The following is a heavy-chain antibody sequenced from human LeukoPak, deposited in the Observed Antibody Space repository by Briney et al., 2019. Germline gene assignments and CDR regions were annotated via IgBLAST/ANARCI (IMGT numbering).Heavy chain of an antibody. CDR2: ISYDGSNK. D-gene: IGHD5-18*01. CDR3: AKDQGYSYGSKFSFDY. Sequence: GGSLRLSCGASGFTFSSYGMHWVRQAPGKGLEWVAVISYDGSNKYYADSVKGRFTISRDNSKNTLYLQMNSLRAEDTAVYYCAKDQGYSYGSKFSFDYWGQGTLVTVSS. J-gene: IGHJ4*02. V-gene: IGHV3-30*18. CDR1: GFTFSSYG.